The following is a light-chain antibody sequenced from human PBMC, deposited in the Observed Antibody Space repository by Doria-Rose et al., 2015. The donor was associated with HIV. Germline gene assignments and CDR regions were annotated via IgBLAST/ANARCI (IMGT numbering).Light chain of an antibody. CDR2: DGS. V-gene: IGKV3-20*01. Sequence: IVLTQSPGTLSLSPGERVTLSCRASQSFSSTYLAWYQQKPGQAPSLLIYDGSTRATGIPDRFSASGSGTDYTLTINRLEPEDFALYYCHQYGTSWTFGQGTKVEI. CDR1: QSFSSTY. J-gene: IGKJ1*01. CDR3: HQYGTSWT.